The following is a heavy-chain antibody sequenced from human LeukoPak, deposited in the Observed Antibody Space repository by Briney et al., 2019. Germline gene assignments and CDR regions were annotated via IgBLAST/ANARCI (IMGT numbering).Heavy chain of an antibody. D-gene: IGHD3-9*01. Sequence: GGSLRLSCAASGFTFSSYEMNWVRQAPGKGLEWVSCISSSGSTIYYADSVKGRFTSSWDNAKKSLYLQMNSLRAEDTAVYYCARSGKIYFDWLLDYWGQGTLVTVSS. V-gene: IGHV3-48*03. CDR3: ARSGKIYFDWLLDY. J-gene: IGHJ4*02. CDR1: GFTFSSYE. CDR2: ISSSGSTI.